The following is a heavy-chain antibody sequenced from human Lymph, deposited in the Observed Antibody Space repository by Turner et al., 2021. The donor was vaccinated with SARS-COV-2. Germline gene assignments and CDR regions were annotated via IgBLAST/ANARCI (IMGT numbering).Heavy chain of an antibody. CDR1: GFPFSSYG. CDR2: IWYDGSNK. CDR3: ARQLWLRGTFDY. V-gene: IGHV3-33*01. D-gene: IGHD5-18*01. Sequence: QVQLVESGGGVVHPGSFRRLSSAASGFPFSSYGMHWVRQEPGRRLEWVAAIWYDGSNKYYADSVKGRFTISRDNSKNTLYLQMNSLRAEDTAVYYCARQLWLRGTFDYWGQGTLVTVSS. J-gene: IGHJ4*02.